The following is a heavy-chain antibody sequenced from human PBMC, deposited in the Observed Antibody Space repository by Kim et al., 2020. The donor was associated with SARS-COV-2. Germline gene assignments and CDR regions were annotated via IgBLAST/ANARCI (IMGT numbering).Heavy chain of an antibody. CDR1: GGSISNYY. CDR3: ARGFHSSTIDY. D-gene: IGHD6-13*01. V-gene: IGHV4-59*01. J-gene: IGHJ4*02. CDR2: IYYTGST. Sequence: SETLSLTCTVSGGSISNYYWSWIRQPPGKGLEWIGYIYYTGSTNYNPSLKSRVTMSVGTSKNQFSLKLSSVTAADTAVYYCARGFHSSTIDYWGQGTLVTVSA.